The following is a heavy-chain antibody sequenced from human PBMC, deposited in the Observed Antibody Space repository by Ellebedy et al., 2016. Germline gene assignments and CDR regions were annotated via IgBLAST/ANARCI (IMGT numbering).Heavy chain of an antibody. Sequence: GESLKISXAASGFTFSSYAMSWVRQAPGKGLEWVSAISGSGGSTYYADSVKGRFTISRDNSKNTLYLQMNSLRAEDTAVYYCARVPSRIQLWNYYYYGMDVWGQGTTVTVSS. V-gene: IGHV3-23*01. CDR1: GFTFSSYA. CDR3: ARVPSRIQLWNYYYYGMDV. D-gene: IGHD5-18*01. CDR2: ISGSGGST. J-gene: IGHJ6*02.